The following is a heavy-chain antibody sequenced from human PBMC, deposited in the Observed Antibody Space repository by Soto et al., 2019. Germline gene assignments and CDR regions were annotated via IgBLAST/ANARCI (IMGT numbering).Heavy chain of an antibody. CDR3: AKAPLTYYDILTGAFDI. D-gene: IGHD3-9*01. Sequence: PGGSLRLSCAASGFTFSSYAMSWVRQAPGKGLEWVSAISGSGGSTYYADSVKGRFTISRDNSKNTLYLQMNSLRAEDTAIYYCAKAPLTYYDILTGAFDIWGQGTMVTVSS. V-gene: IGHV3-23*01. CDR1: GFTFSSYA. CDR2: ISGSGGST. J-gene: IGHJ3*02.